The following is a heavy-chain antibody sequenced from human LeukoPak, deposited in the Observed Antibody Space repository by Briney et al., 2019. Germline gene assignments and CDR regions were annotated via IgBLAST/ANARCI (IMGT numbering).Heavy chain of an antibody. V-gene: IGHV5-51*01. CDR1: GHSFTSYW. CDR3: ARVGEQAAAGTLDY. Sequence: GESLKISCKGSGHSFTSYWIGWVRQMPGKGLEWIGITYPGDSDTRYSPSFQGQVAISADKSISTAYLQWSSLKASDTAMYYCARVGEQAAAGTLDYWGQGTLVTVSS. CDR2: TYPGDSDT. D-gene: IGHD6-13*01. J-gene: IGHJ4*02.